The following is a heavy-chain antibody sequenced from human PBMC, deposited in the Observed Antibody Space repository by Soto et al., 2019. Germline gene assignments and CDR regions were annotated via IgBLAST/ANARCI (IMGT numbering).Heavy chain of an antibody. CDR3: ASGKSQMTQDRMGFYYYLDV. CDR2: VIPLLDAS. J-gene: IGHJ6*03. CDR1: GITFNNYT. D-gene: IGHD1-1*01. Sequence: QVQLVQSGAEVKKPGSSVKISCTASGITFNNYTFSWVRRAPGQGLEWMGRVIPLLDASNYAEKFQDRVTITEDRSTSTAYMELSGLKSEDSAIYYCASGKSQMTQDRMGFYYYLDVWGKGTTITVSS. V-gene: IGHV1-69*08.